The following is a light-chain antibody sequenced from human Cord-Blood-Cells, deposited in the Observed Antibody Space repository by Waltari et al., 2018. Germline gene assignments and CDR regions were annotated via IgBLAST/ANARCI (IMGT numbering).Light chain of an antibody. CDR2: DAS. Sequence: EIAMRQSPAPPPLPPGERTTLPCSASQSVTSNLAWYQQKPSQAPRLLIYDASTRATGIPARFSGGGSGTEFSLTISSMQSEDFAVYYCQQHNNWPPLTFGGGTKVEIK. V-gene: IGKV3-15*01. CDR3: QQHNNWPPLT. CDR1: QSVTSN. J-gene: IGKJ4*01.